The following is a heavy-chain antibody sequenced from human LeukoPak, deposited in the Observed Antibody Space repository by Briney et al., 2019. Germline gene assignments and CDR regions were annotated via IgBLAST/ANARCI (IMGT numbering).Heavy chain of an antibody. V-gene: IGHV4-38-2*02. CDR3: ASIGYPRPFDY. Sequence: SETLSLTCTVSGYSISSRYLWGWIRQPPGEGLEWIGSIYHSGSTSYNPSLKSRVTISVDTSKNQFSLKLSSVTAADTAVYYCASIGYPRPFDYWGQGTLVTVSS. CDR1: GYSISSRYL. J-gene: IGHJ4*02. CDR2: IYHSGST. D-gene: IGHD3-16*02.